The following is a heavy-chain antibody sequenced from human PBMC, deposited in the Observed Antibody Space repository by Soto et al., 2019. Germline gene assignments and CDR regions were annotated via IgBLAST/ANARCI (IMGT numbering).Heavy chain of an antibody. CDR2: INPSGGST. V-gene: IGHV1-46*01. CDR3: GITMVRGGRSYYGMDV. J-gene: IGHJ6*02. Sequence: ASVKVSCKASGYSFTSYYMHWVRQAPGQGLEWMGIINPSGGSTSYAQKFQGRVTMTRDTSTSTVYMELSSLRSEDTAVYYCGITMVRGGRSYYGMDVWGQGTTVTVSS. CDR1: GYSFTSYY. D-gene: IGHD3-10*01.